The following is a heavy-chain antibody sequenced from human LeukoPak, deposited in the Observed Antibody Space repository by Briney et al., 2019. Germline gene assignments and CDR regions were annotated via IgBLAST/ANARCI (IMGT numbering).Heavy chain of an antibody. V-gene: IGHV3-33*06. CDR2: IWYDGSNQ. Sequence: PGRSLRLSCAASKFTFSHYGMHWVRQAPGKGLEWVAVIWYDGSNQYYADSVKGRFTVSRDNSQNRLYLQMSSLRPEDTAVYYCAKDAQRGFDYSNSLENWGQGTLVTVSS. J-gene: IGHJ4*02. CDR3: AKDAQRGFDYSNSLEN. CDR1: KFTFSHYG. D-gene: IGHD4-11*01.